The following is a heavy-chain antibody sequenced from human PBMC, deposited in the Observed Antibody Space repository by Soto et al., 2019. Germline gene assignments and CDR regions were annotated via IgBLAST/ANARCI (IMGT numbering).Heavy chain of an antibody. D-gene: IGHD6-19*01. CDR2: VTHSGTA. CDR1: GGSIDSGAFS. J-gene: IGHJ4*02. V-gene: IGHV4-30-2*01. CDR3: ARIHWAQSSLDY. Sequence: SETLSLTCAVSGGSIDSGAFSLSWIRQPPGRGLEWIGYVTHSGTAYSIPSLNGRLTLSVDSSQTQFSLKLTSVTAADSAFYYCARIHWAQSSLDYWGRGILVTVSS.